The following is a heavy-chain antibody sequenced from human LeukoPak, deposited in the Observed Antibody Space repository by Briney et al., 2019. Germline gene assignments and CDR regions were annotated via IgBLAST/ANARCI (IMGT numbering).Heavy chain of an antibody. CDR2: ISSSSSYI. CDR1: GFTFSSYS. V-gene: IGHV3-21*01. Sequence: GGSLRLSCAASGFTFSSYSMNWVRQAPGKGLEWVSSISSSSSYIYYADSVKGRFTISRDNAKNSLYLQMNSLRAEDTAVYYCARDTDYDLWSAYNPLWGYWGQGTLVTVSS. D-gene: IGHD3-3*01. CDR3: ARDTDYDLWSAYNPLWGY. J-gene: IGHJ4*02.